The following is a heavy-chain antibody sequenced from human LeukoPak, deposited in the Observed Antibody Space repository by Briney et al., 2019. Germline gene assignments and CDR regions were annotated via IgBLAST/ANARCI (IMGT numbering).Heavy chain of an antibody. J-gene: IGHJ4*02. CDR1: GYSFTSYW. V-gene: IGHV5-51*01. CDR2: IYPGDSDT. D-gene: IGHD3-22*01. CDR3: ARRNYYDSSGYYYAPYYFDY. Sequence: GESLKTSCKGSGYSFTSYWIGWVRQMPGKGLEWMGIIYPGDSDTRYSPSFQGQVTISADKSVSTAYLQWSSLKASDTAMYYCARRNYYDSSGYYYAPYYFDYWGQGTLVTVSS.